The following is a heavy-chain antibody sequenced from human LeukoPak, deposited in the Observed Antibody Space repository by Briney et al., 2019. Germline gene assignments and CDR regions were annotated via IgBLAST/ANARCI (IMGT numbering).Heavy chain of an antibody. CDR1: GFTFNTYG. Sequence: PGGSLRLSCAASGFTFNTYGMSWVRQAPGKGLEWVSRINTDGSSTSYADSVKGRFTLSRDNAKNSLYLQMNSLRAEDTAVYYCATSLSGWGTYHYMDVWGKGTTVTISS. CDR2: INTDGSST. D-gene: IGHD6-19*01. J-gene: IGHJ6*03. CDR3: ATSLSGWGTYHYMDV. V-gene: IGHV3-74*01.